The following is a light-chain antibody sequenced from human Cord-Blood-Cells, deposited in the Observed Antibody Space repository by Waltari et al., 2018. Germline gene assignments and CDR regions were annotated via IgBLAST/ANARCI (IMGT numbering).Light chain of an antibody. J-gene: IGKJ1*01. CDR2: GAS. Sequence: ELDLTQSPATLSVSPWEIATLSCRASQRVSSNLAWYQQKSRQAPRLLIYGASTRATGSPARFSGSGSGPEFTLTISSLQSEDFAVYGCQQYNDWPRTFGQGTKVEIK. CDR1: QRVSSN. V-gene: IGKV3-15*01. CDR3: QQYNDWPRT.